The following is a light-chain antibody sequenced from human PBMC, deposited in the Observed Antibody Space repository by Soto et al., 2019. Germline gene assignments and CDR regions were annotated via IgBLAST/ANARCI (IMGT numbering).Light chain of an antibody. CDR3: QVWDSSSDHVV. CDR2: YDS. J-gene: IGLJ2*01. Sequence: SYELTQPPSVSVAPGSTARITCGGNNIGSESVHWYQQKPGQAPVVVIYYDSDRPSGIPERFSGSKSGNTDTLTISRVEAGDEADYYCQVWDSSSDHVVFGGGTKLTVL. V-gene: IGLV3-21*04. CDR1: NIGSES.